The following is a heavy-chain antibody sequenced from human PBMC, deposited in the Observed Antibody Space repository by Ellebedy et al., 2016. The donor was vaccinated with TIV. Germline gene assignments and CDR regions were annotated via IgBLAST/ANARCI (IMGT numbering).Heavy chain of an antibody. J-gene: IGHJ5*02. CDR2: IAPSDSYT. Sequence: KVSCKGSGYNFXAYWIXSVRHLPEKGLHWMGRIAPSDSYTNYNPSFQGHVTFSTDKSLSTAYLHWSRLEASDTAMYYCMAGIGAAWGQGTLVTVSS. CDR1: GYNFXAYW. D-gene: IGHD3-10*01. V-gene: IGHV5-10-1*01. CDR3: MAGIGAA.